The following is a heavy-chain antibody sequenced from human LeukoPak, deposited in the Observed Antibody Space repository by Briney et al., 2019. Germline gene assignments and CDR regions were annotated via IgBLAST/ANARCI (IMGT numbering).Heavy chain of an antibody. CDR2: IYSGGST. J-gene: IGHJ4*02. D-gene: IGHD3-16*01. Sequence: AGGPLRLSCAASGFTVSNNYMSWVRQAPGKGLEWVSFIYSGGSTYYADSVKGRFTISRDNSKNTLYLQMNSLRAEDTAVYYCARDKLGGPGGWGQGTLVTVSS. CDR3: ARDKLGGPGG. CDR1: GFTVSNNY. V-gene: IGHV3-66*01.